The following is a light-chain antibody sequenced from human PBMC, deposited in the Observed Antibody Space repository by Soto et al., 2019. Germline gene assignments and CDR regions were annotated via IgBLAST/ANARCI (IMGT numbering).Light chain of an antibody. CDR2: TSN. J-gene: IGLJ1*01. CDR3: ATWDDSLHGYV. CDR1: NSNIGSNK. V-gene: IGLV1-44*01. Sequence: QSVLTQPPSASGTPGQRVTISCSGSNSNIGSNKVNWCQQLPGTAPKLLIYTSNQRPSGVPDRFSGSKSGTSASLAISGPQSEDEADYYCATWDDSLHGYVFGTGTKVTVL.